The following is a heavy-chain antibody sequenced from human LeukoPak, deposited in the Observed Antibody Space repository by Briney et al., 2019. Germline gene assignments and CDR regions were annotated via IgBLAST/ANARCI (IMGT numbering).Heavy chain of an antibody. CDR2: IKQDGSEK. Sequence: GGSLRLSCAASGFTFSSYWMSWVRQAPGKGLEWVANIKQDGSEKYYVDSVKGRFTISRDNAKNSLYLQMNSLRAEDTAVYYCARDGTIFGVVIIPGIDYWGQGTLVTVSS. CDR3: ARDGTIFGVVIIPGIDY. CDR1: GFTFSSYW. D-gene: IGHD3-3*01. V-gene: IGHV3-7*01. J-gene: IGHJ4*02.